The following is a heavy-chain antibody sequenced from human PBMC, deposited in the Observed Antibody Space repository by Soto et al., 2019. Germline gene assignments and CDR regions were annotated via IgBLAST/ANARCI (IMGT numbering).Heavy chain of an antibody. CDR3: ARDKWRELELRGAMDV. CDR2: MSYEGSNN. V-gene: IGHV3-30*03. CDR1: GFTSSSYG. Sequence: GGSLRLSCAASGFTSSSYGMHWVRQAPGKGLEWVAVMSYEGSNNYYADSVKGRFTVSRDNSKNTLYLQMNSLRAEDTAVYYCARDKWRELELRGAMDVWGKGTTVTVSS. D-gene: IGHD1-7*01. J-gene: IGHJ6*04.